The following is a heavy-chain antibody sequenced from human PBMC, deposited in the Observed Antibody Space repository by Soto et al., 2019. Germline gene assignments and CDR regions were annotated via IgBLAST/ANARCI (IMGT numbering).Heavy chain of an antibody. J-gene: IGHJ4*02. Sequence: SQTLPLTCAIPGDNVSRNSSASSWLRQSPSRGLEWLGRTYYRSRWYNDYALSVKSRITINPDTSKNQFSLQLKSVTPVDTAVYYCVRGIGYIDSWGQGTLVTVSS. D-gene: IGHD3-3*01. V-gene: IGHV6-1*01. CDR2: TYYRSRWYN. CDR3: VRGIGYIDS. CDR1: GDNVSRNSSA.